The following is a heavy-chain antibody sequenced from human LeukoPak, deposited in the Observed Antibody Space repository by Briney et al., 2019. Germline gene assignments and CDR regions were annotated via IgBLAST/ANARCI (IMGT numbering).Heavy chain of an antibody. Sequence: ASVKVSCKASGYTFTDYCIHWVRQAAGQGLEWMGWINPNSGGTNYAQNFQGRVTFTRDTSISTAYMELSSLRSDDTAVYFCARTLDRYNWNYGIDYWGQGTLVTVSS. CDR3: ARTLDRYNWNYGIDY. CDR2: INPNSGGT. V-gene: IGHV1-2*02. CDR1: GYTFTDYC. D-gene: IGHD1-7*01. J-gene: IGHJ4*02.